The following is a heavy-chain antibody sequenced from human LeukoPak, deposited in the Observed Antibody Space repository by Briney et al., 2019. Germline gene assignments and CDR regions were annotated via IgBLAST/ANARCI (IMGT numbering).Heavy chain of an antibody. CDR3: TRDGSGWSAY. J-gene: IGHJ4*02. Sequence: GGSLRLSCAASGFTFSAYWMGWVRQGPGKGLEWVANIKSDGTETFSVDSVKGRFTISRDSAKNSLYLNMNSLRAEDTAMYYCTRDGSGWSAYWGQGTLVTVSS. CDR1: GFTFSAYW. V-gene: IGHV3-7*04. D-gene: IGHD6-19*01. CDR2: IKSDGTET.